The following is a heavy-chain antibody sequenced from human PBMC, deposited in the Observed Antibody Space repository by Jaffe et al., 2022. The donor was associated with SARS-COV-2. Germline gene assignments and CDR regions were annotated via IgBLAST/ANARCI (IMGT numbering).Heavy chain of an antibody. CDR1: GFTFSTYW. CDR3: ARVSTGRVVSYFDY. Sequence: EVQLVESGGGLVQPGGSLRLSCAASGFTFSTYWMSWVRQAPGKGLEWVANIKQDGSEKYYVDSVKGRFTISRDNAKNSLFLQMNSLRAEDTAVYYCARVSTGRVVSYFDYWGQGTLVTVSS. J-gene: IGHJ4*02. CDR2: IKQDGSEK. V-gene: IGHV3-7*01. D-gene: IGHD3-10*01.